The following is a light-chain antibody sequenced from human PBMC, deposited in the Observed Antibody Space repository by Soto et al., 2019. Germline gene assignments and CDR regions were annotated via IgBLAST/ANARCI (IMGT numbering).Light chain of an antibody. V-gene: IGLV1-47*01. J-gene: IGLJ2*01. CDR2: RNN. CDR3: AAWDDSLSGREV. Sequence: QSVLTQPPSASGTPGQRVTISCSGSSSNIGSNFVYWYLQLPGTAPKLLIYRNNQRPSGVPDRFSGSKSGTSASLAISGLRSEDEADYYCAAWDDSLSGREVFGGGTKVTFL. CDR1: SSNIGSNF.